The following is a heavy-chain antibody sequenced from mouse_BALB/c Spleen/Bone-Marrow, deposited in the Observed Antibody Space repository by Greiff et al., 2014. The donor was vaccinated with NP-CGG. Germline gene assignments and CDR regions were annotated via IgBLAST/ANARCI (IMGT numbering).Heavy chain of an antibody. V-gene: IGHV1-54*01. CDR3: ARFTRDY. CDR1: GYAFTNYL. J-gene: IGHJ2*01. CDR2: INPGNGDT. Sequence: LVESGDELVRPGTSVKVSCKASGYAFTNYLIEWFKQRPGQGLEWIGRINPGNGDTTYNAKFRGRATLTADKSSTTAYMQLSSLTSDDSAVYFCARFTRDYWGQGTTLKVSS.